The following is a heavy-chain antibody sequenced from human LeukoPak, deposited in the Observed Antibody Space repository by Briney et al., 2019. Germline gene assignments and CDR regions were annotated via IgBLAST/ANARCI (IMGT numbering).Heavy chain of an antibody. D-gene: IGHD1-1*01. Sequence: SETLSLTCAVSGGSISSSNWWSWLRPPPGKGLEWIGEIYHSGSTNYNPSLKSRVTISVDKSKNQFSLKLSSVTAADTAVYYCARAAARYGNYFDYWGQGTLVTVSS. J-gene: IGHJ4*02. V-gene: IGHV4-4*02. CDR2: IYHSGST. CDR3: ARAAARYGNYFDY. CDR1: GGSISSSNW.